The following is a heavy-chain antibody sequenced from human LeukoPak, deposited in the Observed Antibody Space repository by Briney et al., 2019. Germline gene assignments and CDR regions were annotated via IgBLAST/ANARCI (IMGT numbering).Heavy chain of an antibody. CDR3: ARAPRSWGFDY. J-gene: IGHJ4*02. CDR1: GFTFSSYW. Sequence: GGSLRLSCTASGFTFSSYWMSWVRQAPGKGLEWVANIKQDGSEKYYVDSVKGRFTISRDNAKNTLYLQMNSLRAEDTAVYYCARAPRSWGFDYWGQGTLVTVSS. CDR2: IKQDGSEK. D-gene: IGHD7-27*01. V-gene: IGHV3-7*01.